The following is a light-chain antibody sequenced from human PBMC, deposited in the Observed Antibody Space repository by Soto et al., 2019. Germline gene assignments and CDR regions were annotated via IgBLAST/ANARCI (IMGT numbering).Light chain of an antibody. J-gene: IGLJ1*01. CDR3: GADHGSGSNFVSYV. V-gene: IGLV9-49*01. Sequence: VLTQPPSASTSLGASVTLTCTLSSGYSNYKVDWYQQRPGKGPRFVMRVGTGGIVGSKGGGIPDRFSVLGSGLNRYLTFKSIQEEDGSDYHCGADHGSGSNFVSYVFGTGTKVTVL. CDR2: VGTGGIVG. CDR1: SGYSNYK.